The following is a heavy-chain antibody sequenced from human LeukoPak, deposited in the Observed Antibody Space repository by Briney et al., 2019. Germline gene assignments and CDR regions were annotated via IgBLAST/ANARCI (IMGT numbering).Heavy chain of an antibody. V-gene: IGHV3-49*04. J-gene: IGHJ6*02. D-gene: IGHD2-15*01. Sequence: GGSLRLSCTASGFSFGDYAMSWVRQAPGKGLEWVGFIRSNAYGGATEYGASVKGRFTISRADSKSIAYLQMNSLKTEDTAVYYCTTWRGYCSGGSCYGMDVWGQGTTVTVSS. CDR2: IRSNAYGGAT. CDR1: GFSFGDYA. CDR3: TTWRGYCSGGSCYGMDV.